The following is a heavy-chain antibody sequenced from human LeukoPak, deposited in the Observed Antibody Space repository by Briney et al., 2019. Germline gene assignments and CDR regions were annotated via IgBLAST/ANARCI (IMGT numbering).Heavy chain of an antibody. CDR2: INPRGGST. Sequence: ASVKVSCKASGYTFTSYYMHWVRQAPGQGLEWMGLINPRGGSTSYAQKFQGRVTMTRDTSTSTVYMELSSLRSEDTAVYYCARAGSRIAVAGDAFDIWGQGTMVTVSS. J-gene: IGHJ3*02. D-gene: IGHD6-19*01. CDR1: GYTFTSYY. CDR3: ARAGSRIAVAGDAFDI. V-gene: IGHV1-46*01.